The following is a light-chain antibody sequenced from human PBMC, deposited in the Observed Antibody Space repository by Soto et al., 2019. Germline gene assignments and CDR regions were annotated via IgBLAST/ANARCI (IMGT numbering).Light chain of an antibody. CDR2: DVS. V-gene: IGLV2-14*03. CDR1: SSDVGDYNY. J-gene: IGLJ2*01. Sequence: ALTQPASVSGSPGQSITISCTGTSSDVGDYNYVSWYQQHPGKAPKLMIYDVSNRPSGVSNRFSGSKSGNTASLTTSGLQAEDEADYYCSSYTSSSTLVFGGGTKLTVL. CDR3: SSYTSSSTLV.